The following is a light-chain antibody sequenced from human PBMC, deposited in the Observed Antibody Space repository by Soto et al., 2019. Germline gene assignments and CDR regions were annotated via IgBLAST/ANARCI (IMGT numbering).Light chain of an antibody. CDR3: QQYGSSSLT. V-gene: IGKV3-20*01. CDR2: GAS. J-gene: IGKJ4*01. Sequence: EIVLTQSPGTLSSSPGERATLSCRASQSVSSSYLAWYQQKPGQAPRLLIYGASSRATGIPDRFSGSGSGTDFTLTISRLEPEDFAVYYCQQYGSSSLTFGGGIKVEMK. CDR1: QSVSSSY.